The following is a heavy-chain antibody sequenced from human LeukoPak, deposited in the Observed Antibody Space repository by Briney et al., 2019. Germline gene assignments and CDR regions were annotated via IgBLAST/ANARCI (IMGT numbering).Heavy chain of an antibody. V-gene: IGHV1-46*01. CDR2: INPSGGST. CDR1: GYTFTSYY. J-gene: IGHJ4*02. CDR3: ARVNIIAAADTELEYYFDY. Sequence: ASVKVSCKASGYTFTSYYMHWVRQAPGQGLKWMGIINPSGGSTSYAQKFQGRVTMTRDTSTSTVYMELSSLRSDDTAVYYCARVNIIAAADTELEYYFDYWGQGTLVTVSS. D-gene: IGHD6-13*01.